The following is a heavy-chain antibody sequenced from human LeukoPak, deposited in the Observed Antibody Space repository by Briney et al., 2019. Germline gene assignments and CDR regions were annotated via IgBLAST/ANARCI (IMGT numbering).Heavy chain of an antibody. J-gene: IGHJ4*02. V-gene: IGHV3-7*03. CDR1: GFTFSSYW. Sequence: GGSLRLSCAASGFTFSSYWMSWVRQAPGKGLEWVANIKQDGSEKYYVDSVKGRFTISRDNAKNSLYLQMNSLRAEDTAVYYCAGDLDSSSWLEDYWGQGTLVTVSS. CDR3: AGDLDSSSWLEDY. D-gene: IGHD6-13*01. CDR2: IKQDGSEK.